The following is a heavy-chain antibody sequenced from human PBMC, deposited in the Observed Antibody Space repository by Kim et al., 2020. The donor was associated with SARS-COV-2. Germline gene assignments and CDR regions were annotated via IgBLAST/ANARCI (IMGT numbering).Heavy chain of an antibody. V-gene: IGHV3-49*03. Sequence: GGSLRLSCTASGFTFGDYAMSWFRQAPGKGLEWVGFIRSKAYGGTTEYAASVKGRFTISRDDSKSIAYLQMNSLKTEDTAVYYCTRRRLRLLRPQSFDYWGQGTLVTVSS. CDR1: GFTFGDYA. J-gene: IGHJ4*02. CDR3: TRRRLRLLRPQSFDY. D-gene: IGHD3-10*01. CDR2: IRSKAYGGTT.